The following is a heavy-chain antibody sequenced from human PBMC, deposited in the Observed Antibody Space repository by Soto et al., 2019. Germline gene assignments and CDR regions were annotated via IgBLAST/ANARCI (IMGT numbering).Heavy chain of an antibody. J-gene: IGHJ6*02. D-gene: IGHD2-2*01. Sequence: QVQLVESGGGVVQPGRSLRLSCAASGFTVSSYGMHWVRQAPGKGLEWVAVISYDGSNKYYADSVKGRFTISRDNSKNTLYLQMNSLRAEDTAVYYCATVGYCSSTSCYYYYYGMDVWGQGTTVTVSS. CDR1: GFTVSSYG. CDR2: ISYDGSNK. CDR3: ATVGYCSSTSCYYYYYGMDV. V-gene: IGHV3-30*03.